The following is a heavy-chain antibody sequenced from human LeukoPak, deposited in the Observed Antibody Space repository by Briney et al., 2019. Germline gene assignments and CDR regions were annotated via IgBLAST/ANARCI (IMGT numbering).Heavy chain of an antibody. V-gene: IGHV4-38-2*02. CDR2: MHYSGTK. D-gene: IGHD1-1*01. Sequence: SETLSLTCVVSGFPVSGGYYWAWIRQAPGKGLEWIGSMHYSGTKTYNPSLESRVTISKDTSDNQFSLKLHSVTAADTAVYYCAREGVHLEQRRNWFDPWGQGTLVTVSS. CDR1: GFPVSGGYY. J-gene: IGHJ5*02. CDR3: AREGVHLEQRRNWFDP.